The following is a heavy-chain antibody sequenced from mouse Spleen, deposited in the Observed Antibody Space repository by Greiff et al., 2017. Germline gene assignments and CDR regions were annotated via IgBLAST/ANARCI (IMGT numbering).Heavy chain of an antibody. CDR1: GFTFTDYY. CDR2: IRNKANGYTT. J-gene: IGHJ1*01. D-gene: IGHD2-2*01. Sequence: EVKLMESGGGLVQPGGSLSLSCAASGFTFTDYYMSWVRQPPGKALEWLGFIRNKANGYTTEYSASVKGRFTISRDNSQSILYLQMNALRAEDSATYYCARWDYGYDGWYFDVWGAGTTVTVSA. CDR3: ARWDYGYDGWYFDV. V-gene: IGHV7-3*01.